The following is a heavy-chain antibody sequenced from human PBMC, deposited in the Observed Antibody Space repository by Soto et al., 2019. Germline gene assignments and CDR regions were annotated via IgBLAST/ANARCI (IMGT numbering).Heavy chain of an antibody. CDR2: VSGGGGST. Sequence: GGSLRLSCAASGFTFSSYAMNWVRQAPGKGLEWVSGVSGGGGSTYYADSVKGRFTISRDNSEHTLYLHMNSLRAEDTAVYYCAMAHVDTAMDYYYYYGMDVWGQGTTVTVSS. J-gene: IGHJ6*02. D-gene: IGHD5-18*01. CDR1: GFTFSSYA. V-gene: IGHV3-23*01. CDR3: AMAHVDTAMDYYYYYGMDV.